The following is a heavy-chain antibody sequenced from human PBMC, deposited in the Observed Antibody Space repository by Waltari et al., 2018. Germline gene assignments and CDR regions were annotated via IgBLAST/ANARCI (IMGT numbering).Heavy chain of an antibody. D-gene: IGHD5-18*01. CDR3: ARDRGGYSYGGHDY. Sequence: EVDLVESGGGLVKPGGSLLISCAASGFPFSSFGMTWFRQAPGKGLEWVSGISGGSTYIHYEDSVKGRFTISRDNAKNSLYLQVSSLRVEDTAVYYCARDRGGYSYGGHDYWGQGTLVSVSS. V-gene: IGHV3-21*01. CDR1: GFPFSSFG. J-gene: IGHJ4*02. CDR2: ISGGSTYI.